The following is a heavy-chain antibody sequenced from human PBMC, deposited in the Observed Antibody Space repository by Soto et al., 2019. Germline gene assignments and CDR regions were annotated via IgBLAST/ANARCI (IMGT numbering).Heavy chain of an antibody. J-gene: IGHJ4*02. V-gene: IGHV3-30*18. CDR1: GFTFSSYG. CDR2: ISYDGSNQ. Sequence: ESGGGVVQPGRSLRLSCAASGFTFSSYGMHWVRQAPGKGLEWVAIISYDGSNQYYADSVKGRFTISRDNSKNTLYLQMNSLGTEDTAVYYCAKALGALAHESDDHWGQGVLVTVSS. D-gene: IGHD3-16*01. CDR3: AKALGALAHESDDH.